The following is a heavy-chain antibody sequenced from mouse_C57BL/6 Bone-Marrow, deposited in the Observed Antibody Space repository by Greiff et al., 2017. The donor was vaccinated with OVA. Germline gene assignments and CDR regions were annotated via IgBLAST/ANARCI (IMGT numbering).Heavy chain of an antibody. CDR1: GYTFTSYW. V-gene: IGHV1-61*01. J-gene: IGHJ2*01. CDR3: ARGGDGYYVGDY. CDR2: IYPSDSET. D-gene: IGHD2-3*01. Sequence: VQLQQPGAELVRPGSSVKLSCKASGYTFTSYWMDWVKQRPGQGLEWIGNIYPSDSETHYNQKFKDKATLTVDKSSSTAYMQLSSLTSEDSAVYYCARGGDGYYVGDYWGQGTTLTVSS.